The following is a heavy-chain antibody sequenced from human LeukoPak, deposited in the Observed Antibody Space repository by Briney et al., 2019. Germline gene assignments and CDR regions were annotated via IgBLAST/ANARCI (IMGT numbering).Heavy chain of an antibody. D-gene: IGHD3-16*01. CDR1: GGSFSGYY. CDR2: INHSGST. V-gene: IGHV4-34*01. Sequence: SETLSLTCAVYGGSFSGYYWSWIRQPPGKGLEWIGEINHSGSTNYNPSLKSRVTISVDTSKNQFSLKLSSVTAADTAVYYCARVLKFGVITFGGQGWFDPWGQGTLVTVSS. CDR3: ARVLKFGVITFGGQGWFDP. J-gene: IGHJ5*02.